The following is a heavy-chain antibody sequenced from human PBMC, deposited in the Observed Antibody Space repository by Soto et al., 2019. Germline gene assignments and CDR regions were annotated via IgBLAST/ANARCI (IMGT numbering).Heavy chain of an antibody. V-gene: IGHV3-33*01. D-gene: IGHD1-1*01. CDR3: ARDREQYYYYYYYMDV. J-gene: IGHJ6*03. Sequence: QVQLVESGGGVVQPGRSLRLSCAASGFTFSSFGMHWVRQAPGKGLEWVAVIWYDGSNKYYADSVKGRFTISRDNSQNTQYLQMNSLRAEDTAVYYCARDREQYYYYYYYMDVWGKGTTVTVSS. CDR1: GFTFSSFG. CDR2: IWYDGSNK.